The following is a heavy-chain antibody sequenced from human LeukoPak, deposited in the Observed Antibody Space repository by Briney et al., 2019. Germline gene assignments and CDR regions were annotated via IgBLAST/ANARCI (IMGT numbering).Heavy chain of an antibody. CDR1: GFTFSSYG. D-gene: IGHD1-7*01. Sequence: GGSLRLSCAASGFTFSSYGMHWVRQAPGTGLEWVAFIRYDGSNTYYADSVKGRFTISGDNSKNSLYLQMKSLRAEDTAVYYCAKDSRNYFSPDYWGQGTLVTVSS. CDR2: IRYDGSNT. CDR3: AKDSRNYFSPDY. V-gene: IGHV3-30*02. J-gene: IGHJ4*02.